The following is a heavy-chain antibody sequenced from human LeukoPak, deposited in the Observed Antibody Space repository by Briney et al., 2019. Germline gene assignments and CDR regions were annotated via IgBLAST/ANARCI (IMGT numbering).Heavy chain of an antibody. D-gene: IGHD3-22*01. CDR3: AREYYYDSSGYDY. J-gene: IGHJ4*02. V-gene: IGHV4-34*01. CDR1: GGSFSTYY. CDR2: INHSGST. Sequence: SETLSLTCTVSGGSFSTYYWSWIRQPPGKGLEWIGEINHSGSTNYNPSLKSRVTISVDTSKNQFSLKLSSVTAADTAVYYCAREYYYDSSGYDYWGQGTLVPVSS.